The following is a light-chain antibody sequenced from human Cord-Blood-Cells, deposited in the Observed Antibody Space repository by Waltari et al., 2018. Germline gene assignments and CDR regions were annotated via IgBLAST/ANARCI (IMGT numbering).Light chain of an antibody. CDR1: QRVSSGY. J-gene: IGKJ2*03. V-gene: IGKV3-20*01. Sequence: EIVLTQSPGTLSLSPGERATLSCRASQRVSSGYLAWYQQKPGQAPRLLIDGASSRATGIPDRFSGSGSGTDFTLTISRLEPEDFAVYYCQQYGSSPPYSFGQGTKLEIK. CDR3: QQYGSSPPYS. CDR2: GAS.